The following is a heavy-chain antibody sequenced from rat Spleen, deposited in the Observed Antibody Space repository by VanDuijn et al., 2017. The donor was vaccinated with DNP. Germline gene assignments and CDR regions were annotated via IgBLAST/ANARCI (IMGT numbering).Heavy chain of an antibody. J-gene: IGHJ2*01. V-gene: IGHV5-25*01. D-gene: IGHD1-4*01. CDR3: ARGNYPGINTFDY. CDR1: GFTFSDSY. Sequence: EVQLVESGGGLVQPGRSLILSCAASGFTFSDSYMAWVRQAPAKGLEWVAAISPGGGNTYYRDSVKGRFTISRDNAKSTLYLQMNSLRSEDTATYYCARGNYPGINTFDYWGQGVMVTVSS. CDR2: ISPGGGNT.